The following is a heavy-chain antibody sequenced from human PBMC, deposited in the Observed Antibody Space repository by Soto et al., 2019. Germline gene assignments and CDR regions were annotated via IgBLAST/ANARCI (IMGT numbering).Heavy chain of an antibody. CDR3: SGGIARFGGLFRNWFDP. J-gene: IGHJ5*02. CDR2: MNPNSGNT. D-gene: IGHD3-10*01. V-gene: IGHV1-8*01. CDR1: GYTFTSYD. Sequence: QVQLVQSGAEVKKPGASVKVSCKASGYTFTSYDINWVRQATGQGLEWMGWMNPNSGNTGYAQKFHDRVTMTSTTSTSKVYQKRSGLRSNDTAGNYCSGGIARFGGLFRNWFDPWGQGTLVTVSS.